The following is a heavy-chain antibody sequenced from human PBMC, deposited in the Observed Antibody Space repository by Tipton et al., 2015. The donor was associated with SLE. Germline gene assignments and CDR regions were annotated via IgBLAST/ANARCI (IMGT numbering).Heavy chain of an antibody. CDR2: ISAYNGNT. J-gene: IGHJ3*02. CDR3: ARGGKYQTRDAFDI. V-gene: IGHV1-18*01. Sequence: QSGPEVKKPGASVKVSCKASGYTFTSYGISWVRQAPGQGLEWMGWISAYNGNTNYAQKLQGRVTMTTDTSTSTAYMELRSLGSDDTAGYYGARGGKYQTRDAFDIWGQGTMATVSS. CDR1: GYTFTSYG. D-gene: IGHD2-2*01.